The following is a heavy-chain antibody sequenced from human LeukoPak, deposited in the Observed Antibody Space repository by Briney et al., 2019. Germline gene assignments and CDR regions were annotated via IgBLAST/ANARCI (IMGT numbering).Heavy chain of an antibody. CDR3: TTAYCGGDCPFDY. D-gene: IGHD2-21*02. CDR1: GFTFSNAW. V-gene: IGHV3-15*01. Sequence: GGSLRLSCAASGFTFSNAWMSWVRRAPGKGLEWVGRIKSKTDGGTTDYAAPVKGRFTISRDDSKNTLYLQMNSLKTEDTAVYYCTTAYCGGDCPFDYWGQGTLVTVSS. J-gene: IGHJ4*02. CDR2: IKSKTDGGTT.